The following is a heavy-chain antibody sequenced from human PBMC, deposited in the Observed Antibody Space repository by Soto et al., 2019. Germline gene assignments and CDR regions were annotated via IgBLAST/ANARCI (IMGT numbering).Heavy chain of an antibody. CDR2: ISSSSSTI. CDR1: GFTFSSYS. J-gene: IGHJ4*02. D-gene: IGHD2-15*01. CDR3: ARRAGAAIAY. V-gene: IGHV3-48*01. Sequence: GGSLRLSCAASGFTFSSYSMNWVRQAPGKGLEWVSYISSSSSTIYYADSVKGRFTISRDNAKNSLYLQMNSLRAEDTAVYYCARRAGAAIAYWGQGTLVTVSS.